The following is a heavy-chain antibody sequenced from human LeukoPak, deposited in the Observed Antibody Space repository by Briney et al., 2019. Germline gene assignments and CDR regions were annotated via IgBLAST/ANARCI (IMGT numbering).Heavy chain of an antibody. V-gene: IGHV3-73*01. CDR1: GFTFSGSA. CDR2: IRSKDNSYAT. J-gene: IGHJ4*02. Sequence: GGSLRLSCAASGFTFSGSAMHWVRQASGKGLEWVGRIRSKDNSYATEYAASVKGRFTISRDDSKNTAYLQMNSLRTEDTAVYYCTIRSGYYPNDYWGQGTLVTVSS. CDR3: TIRSGYYPNDY. D-gene: IGHD3-22*01.